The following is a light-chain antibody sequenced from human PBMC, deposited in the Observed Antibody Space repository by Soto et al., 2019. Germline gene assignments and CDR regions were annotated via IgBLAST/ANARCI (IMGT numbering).Light chain of an antibody. CDR1: ISDVGSYNL. J-gene: IGLJ3*02. CDR2: EGS. Sequence: QSALTQPRSVSGSPGQSVTISCTGTISDVGSYNLVSWYQQYPGKAPKLMIYEGSQRPSGVSHRFSGSKSGNTASLTISGLQAEDEADYYCCSYAGSTTLMFGGGTKLTVL. CDR3: CSYAGSTTLM. V-gene: IGLV2-23*01.